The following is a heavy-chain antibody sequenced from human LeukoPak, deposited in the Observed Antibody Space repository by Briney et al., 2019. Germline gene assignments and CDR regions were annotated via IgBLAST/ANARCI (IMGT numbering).Heavy chain of an antibody. V-gene: IGHV3-74*01. Sequence: GGSLRLSCAASGFAFSSYWMHWVRQVPGKGLVWVSRIGTDGSGISYADSVRGRFTISRDNAKNTLYLQMNSLRAEDTAVYYCARVGGSPYFDYWGQGSLVTVSS. D-gene: IGHD1-26*01. CDR3: ARVGGSPYFDY. J-gene: IGHJ4*02. CDR1: GFAFSSYW. CDR2: IGTDGSGI.